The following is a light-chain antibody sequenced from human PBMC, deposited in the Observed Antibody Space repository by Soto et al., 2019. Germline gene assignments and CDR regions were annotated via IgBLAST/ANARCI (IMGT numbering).Light chain of an antibody. V-gene: IGKV3-11*01. CDR1: QSISTY. CDR3: QQRFRWPGMFT. CDR2: DAS. J-gene: IGKJ2*01. Sequence: EIVLTQSPATLSLSPGERATLSCRASQSISTYLAWYHQKPGQAPRLLINDASNRATGVPARFSGSGSGTDFTLTISSLEPEDFAVYYCQQRFRWPGMFTFGQGTKLEIK.